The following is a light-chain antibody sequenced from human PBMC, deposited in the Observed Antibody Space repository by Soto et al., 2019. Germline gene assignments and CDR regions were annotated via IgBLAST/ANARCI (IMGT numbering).Light chain of an antibody. CDR1: QSLYNSNNLNY. V-gene: IGKV4-1*01. CDR3: QQYHSNPST. J-gene: IGKJ2*01. Sequence: DIVMTQSPDSLAVSLGERATINCKSSQSLYNSNNLNYLAWYQQKPGQPPKLLLYCASTRESGVPDRFSGSESGTDFTLTISSLQAADVAVYYCQQYHSNPSTFGKGTKLEIK. CDR2: CAS.